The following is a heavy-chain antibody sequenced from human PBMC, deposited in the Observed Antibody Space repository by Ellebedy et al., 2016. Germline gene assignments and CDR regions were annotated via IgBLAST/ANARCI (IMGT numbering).Heavy chain of an antibody. J-gene: IGHJ4*02. V-gene: IGHV3-30-3*01. CDR2: ISYDGSNK. CDR1: GFTFSSYA. D-gene: IGHD2-15*01. CDR3: ARDTLHGDCSGGSCSVY. Sequence: GESLKISCAASGFTFSSYAMHWVRQAPGKGLEWVAVISYDGSNKYYADSVKGRFTISRDNSKNTLYLQMNSLRADETAVYYCARDTLHGDCSGGSCSVYWGQGTLVTVSS.